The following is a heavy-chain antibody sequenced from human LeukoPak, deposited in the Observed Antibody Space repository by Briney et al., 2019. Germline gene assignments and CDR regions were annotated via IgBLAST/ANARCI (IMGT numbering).Heavy chain of an antibody. CDR3: ARLYGDNSEFDS. V-gene: IGHV1-18*01. J-gene: IGHJ4*02. Sequence: ASVKVSCKASGYNFTSYGISWVRQAPGRGLEWMGWISAYNGNSSFPQKLQGRVTMTTDTSTSTAYMELRSLRSDDAAVYFCARLYGDNSEFDSWGQGTLVTVSS. D-gene: IGHD4-23*01. CDR1: GYNFTSYG. CDR2: ISAYNGNS.